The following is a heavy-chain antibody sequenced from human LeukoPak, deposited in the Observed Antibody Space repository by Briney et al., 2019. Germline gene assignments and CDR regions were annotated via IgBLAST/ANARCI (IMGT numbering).Heavy chain of an antibody. V-gene: IGHV1-69*05. D-gene: IGHD6-13*01. CDR2: VIPLFDST. CDR3: ARGLITAADLYYFDY. Sequence: ASVKVSCKASGGTFSSYAFTWVRQAPGQGLEWMGSVIPLFDSTNYAQQLQGRVSITTDESTNTVYMELSSLTSEDTAVYYCARGLITAADLYYFDYWGQGTLVTVSS. CDR1: GGTFSSYA. J-gene: IGHJ4*02.